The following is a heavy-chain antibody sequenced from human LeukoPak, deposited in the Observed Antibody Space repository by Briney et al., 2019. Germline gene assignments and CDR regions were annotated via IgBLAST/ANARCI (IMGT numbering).Heavy chain of an antibody. V-gene: IGHV4-59*01. D-gene: IGHD5-18*01. CDR1: GGSISSYY. Sequence: KSSETLSLTCTVSGGSISSYYWSWIRQPPGKGLEWIGYIYYSGSTNYNPSLKSRVTISVDTSKNQFSLKLSSVTAADTAVYYCARGSTVDTAMGSFDYWGQGTLVTVSS. J-gene: IGHJ4*02. CDR2: IYYSGST. CDR3: ARGSTVDTAMGSFDY.